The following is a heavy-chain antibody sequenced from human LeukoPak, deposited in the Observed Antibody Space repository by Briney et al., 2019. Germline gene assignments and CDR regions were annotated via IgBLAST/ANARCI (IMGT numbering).Heavy chain of an antibody. CDR1: GFTFSSYW. J-gene: IGHJ4*02. CDR2: INSDGSST. CDR3: ARASIKRLQQLAKGINFDY. D-gene: IGHD6-13*01. V-gene: IGHV3-74*01. Sequence: GGSLRLSCAASGFTFSSYWMHWVRQAPGKGLVWVSRINSDGSSTSYADSVKDRFTISRDNAKNTLYLQMNSLRAEDTAVYYCARASIKRLQQLAKGINFDYWGQGTLVTVSS.